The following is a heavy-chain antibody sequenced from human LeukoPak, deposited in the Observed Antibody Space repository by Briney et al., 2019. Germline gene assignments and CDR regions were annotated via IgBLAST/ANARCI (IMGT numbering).Heavy chain of an antibody. CDR3: ARVGLIVVGDAFDI. Sequence: SETLSLTCTVSGGSISSSSYYWGWIRQPPGKGLEWIGSIYHSGSTYYNPSLKSRVTISVDTSKNQFSLKLSSVTAADTAVYYCARVGLIVVGDAFDIWGQGTMVTVSS. CDR1: GGSISSSSYY. J-gene: IGHJ3*02. D-gene: IGHD3-22*01. V-gene: IGHV4-39*07. CDR2: IYHSGST.